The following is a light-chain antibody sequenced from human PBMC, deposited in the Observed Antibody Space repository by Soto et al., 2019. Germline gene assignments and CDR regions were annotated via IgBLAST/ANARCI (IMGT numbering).Light chain of an antibody. CDR1: QTISSW. CDR3: QQYDIWPPYT. CDR2: KAS. J-gene: IGKJ2*01. V-gene: IGKV1-5*03. Sequence: QSPSTLSGSVGDRVTITCRASQTISSWLAWYQQKPGKAPKLLIYKASTLKSGVPSRFSGSGSGTEFTLTISSLQPDDFAIYYCQQYDIWPPYTFGQGTKVDIK.